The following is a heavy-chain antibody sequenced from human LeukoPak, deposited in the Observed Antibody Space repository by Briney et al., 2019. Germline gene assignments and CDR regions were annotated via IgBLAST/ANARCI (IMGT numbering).Heavy chain of an antibody. D-gene: IGHD3-22*01. CDR2: INPNSGGT. Sequence: ASVKVSCKASGYTFTGYYMHWVRQAPGQGLEWMGWINPNSGGTNYAQKFQGWVTMTRDTSISTAYMELSRLRSDDTAVYYCARGSLMYYYDSSGYYYDYWGQGTPVTVSS. V-gene: IGHV1-2*04. CDR1: GYTFTGYY. J-gene: IGHJ4*02. CDR3: ARGSLMYYYDSSGYYYDY.